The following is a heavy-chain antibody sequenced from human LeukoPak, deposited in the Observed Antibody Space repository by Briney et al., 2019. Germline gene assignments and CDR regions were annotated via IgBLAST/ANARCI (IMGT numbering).Heavy chain of an antibody. J-gene: IGHJ4*02. V-gene: IGHV1-46*01. Sequence: ASVKVSCKAPGYTFTSYYMHWVRQAPGQGLEWMGIINPSGGSTSYAQKFQGRVTMTRDTSTSTVYMELSSLRSEDTAVYYCARASIAALYRYWGQGTLVTVSS. D-gene: IGHD6-13*01. CDR2: INPSGGST. CDR1: GYTFTSYY. CDR3: ARASIAALYRY.